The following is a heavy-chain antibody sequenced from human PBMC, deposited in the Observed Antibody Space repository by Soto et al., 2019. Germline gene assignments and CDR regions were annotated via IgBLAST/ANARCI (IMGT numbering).Heavy chain of an antibody. CDR3: VRLNQYTVVEVNY. D-gene: IGHD2-15*01. CDR2: IRSKPKNYAT. CDR1: GFTFSDSA. J-gene: IGHJ4*02. Sequence: GGSLRLSCAASGFTFSDSAMHWVGQASGKGLEWVGRIRSKPKNYATAYAASVKGRFTISRDDSKNTAYLQMNSLKTEDTAVYYCVRLNQYTVVEVNYWGQGTLVTVSS. V-gene: IGHV3-73*01.